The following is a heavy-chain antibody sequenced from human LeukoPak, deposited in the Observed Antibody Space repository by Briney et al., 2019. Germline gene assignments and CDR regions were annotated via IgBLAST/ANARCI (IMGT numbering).Heavy chain of an antibody. J-gene: IGHJ3*02. D-gene: IGHD3-10*01. Sequence: PGGSLRLSCVVSGFTFTDSWMTWVRQAPGKGLEWVANIKQDGSETHCVDSVKGRFTISRDNAKNSLYLQMNSLRAEDTAMYYCAREPGIGYAFDIWGQGTVVAVSS. CDR1: GFTFTDSW. CDR2: IKQDGSET. V-gene: IGHV3-7*01. CDR3: AREPGIGYAFDI.